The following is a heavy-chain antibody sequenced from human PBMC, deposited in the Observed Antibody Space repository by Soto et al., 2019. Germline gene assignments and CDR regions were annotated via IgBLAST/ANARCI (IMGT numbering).Heavy chain of an antibody. D-gene: IGHD3-10*01. CDR3: AKGIRGPGNSYFGMDV. CDR1: GFTFSSYG. J-gene: IGHJ6*02. V-gene: IGHV3-30*18. CDR2: ISYDGSNK. Sequence: GGSLRLSCAASGFTFSSYGMHWVRQAPGKGLEWVAVISYDGSNKYYADSVKGRFTISRDNSKNTLYLQMNSLRAEDTAVYYWAKGIRGPGNSYFGMDVWGQGTTVTVSS.